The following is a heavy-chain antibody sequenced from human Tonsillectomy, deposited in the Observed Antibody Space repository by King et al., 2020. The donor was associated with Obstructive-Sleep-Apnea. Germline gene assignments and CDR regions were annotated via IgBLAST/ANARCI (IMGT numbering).Heavy chain of an antibody. CDR3: ARGAYYDSSGYPYYFDY. CDR2: ISSSSSTI. D-gene: IGHD3-22*01. Sequence: VQLVESGGGLVQPGGSLRLSCAASGFTFSSYSMNWVRQAPGKGLEWVAYISSSSSTIYYADSVKGRFTISRDNAKNSLYLQMNSLRAEDTAVYYCARGAYYDSSGYPYYFDYWGQGTLVTVSS. CDR1: GFTFSSYS. J-gene: IGHJ4*02. V-gene: IGHV3-48*04.